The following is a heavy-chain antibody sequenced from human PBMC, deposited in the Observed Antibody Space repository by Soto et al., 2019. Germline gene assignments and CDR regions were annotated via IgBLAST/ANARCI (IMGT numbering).Heavy chain of an antibody. CDR2: IYSGGGT. CDR1: GFTVSSNY. Sequence: EVQLLESGGGLVQPGGSLRLSCAASGFTVSSNYMSWVRQAPGKGLEWVSAIYSGGGTYYAESVKGRFTISRHNSKNTVYLQMNSLRAEDTAVYYCARDNYYASGSSNPGYLDVGGKGTTVTVSS. CDR3: ARDNYYASGSSNPGYLDV. D-gene: IGHD3-10*01. J-gene: IGHJ6*03. V-gene: IGHV3-53*04.